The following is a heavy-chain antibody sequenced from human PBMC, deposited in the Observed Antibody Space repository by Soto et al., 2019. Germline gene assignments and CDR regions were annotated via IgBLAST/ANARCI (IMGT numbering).Heavy chain of an antibody. CDR3: ARDSVGAHYYYYGMDV. CDR1: GFTFSSYG. J-gene: IGHJ6*02. Sequence: GGSLRLSCAASGFTFSSYGMHWVRQAPGKGLEWVAVIWYDGSNKYYADAVKGRFTISRDNSKNTLYLQMKSLRAEDKAVYYCARDSVGAHYYYYGMDVWGQGTTVTVSS. CDR2: IWYDGSNK. V-gene: IGHV3-33*01. D-gene: IGHD3-10*01.